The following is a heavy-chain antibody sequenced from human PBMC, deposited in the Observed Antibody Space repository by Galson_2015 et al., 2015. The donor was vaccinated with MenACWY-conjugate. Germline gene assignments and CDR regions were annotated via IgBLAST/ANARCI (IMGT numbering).Heavy chain of an antibody. V-gene: IGHV3-23*01. Sequence: SLRLSCAASGFTFSSYAMSWVRQAPGRGLEWVSTVSGSGGSTYYADSVKGRFTISRDNSKNTLYLQMNSLRAADTAIYFCARHTAVSGTRGFDMWGQGTLVTVSS. CDR2: VSGSGGST. CDR3: ARHTAVSGTRGFDM. CDR1: GFTFSSYA. J-gene: IGHJ3*02. D-gene: IGHD6-19*01.